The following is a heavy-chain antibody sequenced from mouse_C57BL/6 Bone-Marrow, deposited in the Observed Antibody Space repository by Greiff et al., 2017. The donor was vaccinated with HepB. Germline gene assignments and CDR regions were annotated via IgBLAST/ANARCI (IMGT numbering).Heavy chain of an antibody. CDR2: ISYDGSN. J-gene: IGHJ4*01. D-gene: IGHD2-4*01. V-gene: IGHV3-6*01. CDR1: GYSITSGYY. CDR3: ARGNFYDYSYAMDY. Sequence: DVQLQESGPGLVKPSQSLSLTCSVTGYSITSGYYWNWIRQFPGNKLEWMGYISYDGSNNYNPSLKNRISITRDTSKNQFFLKLNSVTTEDTATYYCARGNFYDYSYAMDYWGQGTSVTVSS.